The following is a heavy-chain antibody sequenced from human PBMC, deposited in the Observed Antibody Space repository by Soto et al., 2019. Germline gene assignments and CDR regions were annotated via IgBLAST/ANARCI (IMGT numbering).Heavy chain of an antibody. CDR1: GCTFSIYG. D-gene: IGHD6-13*01. CDR2: ISYDGSNK. CDR3: EKEEAAGAPYYGMDV. V-gene: IGHV3-30*18. J-gene: IGHJ6*02. Sequence: GSLRLGCAASGCTFSIYGVHGVRQAPGKGLEWVAVISYDGSNKYYADSVKGRFTISRDNSKYTLYLQMNSLRAEDTAVYYCEKEEAAGAPYYGMDVWGQGTTVTVYS.